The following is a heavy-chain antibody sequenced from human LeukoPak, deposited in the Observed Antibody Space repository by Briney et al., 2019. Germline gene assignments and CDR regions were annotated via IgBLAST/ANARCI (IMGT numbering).Heavy chain of an antibody. J-gene: IGHJ4*02. CDR3: ARGKEVITMLRGLKPGYYFDY. Sequence: SETLSLTCTVSGYSISSGYYWGWIRQPPGKGLEWIGSIYHSGSTYYNPSLKSRLTISVDTSKNQFSLKLNSVTAADTAVYYCARGKEVITMLRGLKPGYYFDYWGQGTLVTVSS. CDR1: GYSISSGYY. CDR2: IYHSGST. D-gene: IGHD3-10*01. V-gene: IGHV4-38-2*02.